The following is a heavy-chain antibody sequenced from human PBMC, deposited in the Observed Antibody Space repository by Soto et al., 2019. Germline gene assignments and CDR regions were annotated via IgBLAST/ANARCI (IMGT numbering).Heavy chain of an antibody. J-gene: IGHJ3*02. Sequence: GASVKVSCKVSGYTLTELSMHWVRQAPGKGLEWMGGFDPEDGETIYAQKFQGRVTMTEDTSTDTAYMELSSLRSEGTAVYYCATIPYQAVAGYSDAFDIWGQGTMVTVSS. CDR3: ATIPYQAVAGYSDAFDI. CDR2: FDPEDGET. D-gene: IGHD6-19*01. V-gene: IGHV1-24*01. CDR1: GYTLTELS.